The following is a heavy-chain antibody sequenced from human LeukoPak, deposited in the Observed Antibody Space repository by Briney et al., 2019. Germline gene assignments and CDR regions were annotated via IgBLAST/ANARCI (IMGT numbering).Heavy chain of an antibody. CDR3: ASPAYGDYALFDY. D-gene: IGHD4-17*01. CDR1: GFTFSNYA. CDR2: ISGSDGTT. V-gene: IGHV3-23*01. J-gene: IGHJ4*02. Sequence: GGSLRLSCSVSGFTFSNYAMSWVRQAPGKGLEWVSGISGSDGTTFYADSVKGRFTISRDNSKNTLYLQMNSLRAEDTAVYYCASPAYGDYALFDYWGQGTLVTVSS.